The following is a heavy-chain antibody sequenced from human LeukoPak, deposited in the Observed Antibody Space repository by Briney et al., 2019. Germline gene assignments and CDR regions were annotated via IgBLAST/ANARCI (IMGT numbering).Heavy chain of an antibody. V-gene: IGHV4-39*01. CDR1: GGSISSSIYY. J-gene: IGHJ4*02. Sequence: SETPSLTCTVSGGSISSSIYYWGWIRQPPGKGLEWIGSIYYSGNTYYNPSLKSRVTMSVDTSKNQFSLKLSSVTAADTAVYYCARRHYGSGSYYPFDFWGQGILVTVSS. D-gene: IGHD3-10*01. CDR2: IYYSGNT. CDR3: ARRHYGSGSYYPFDF.